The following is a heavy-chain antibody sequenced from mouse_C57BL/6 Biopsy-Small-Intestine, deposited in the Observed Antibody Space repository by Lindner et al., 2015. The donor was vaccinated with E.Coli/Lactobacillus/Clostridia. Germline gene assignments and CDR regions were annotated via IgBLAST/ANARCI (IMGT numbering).Heavy chain of an antibody. CDR1: GFSLTSYG. V-gene: IGHV2-9*01. Sequence: VQLQESGPVLVAPSQSLSITCTVSGFSLTSYGVHWVRQPPGKGLEWLGVIWAGGTTKYNSALMSRLSISRDTSKSQVFLKMNTLQTDDTAMYYCVKHISDYFDYWGQGTFLKVSS. CDR3: VKHISDYFDY. D-gene: IGHD1-3*01. CDR2: IWAGGTT. J-gene: IGHJ2*02.